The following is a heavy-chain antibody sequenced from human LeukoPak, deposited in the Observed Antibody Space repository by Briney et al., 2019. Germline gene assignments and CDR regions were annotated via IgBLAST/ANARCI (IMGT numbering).Heavy chain of an antibody. V-gene: IGHV4-34*01. J-gene: IGHJ4*02. CDR2: INHSGST. CDR1: GGSISSYY. CDR3: ARGSLFFTRDGYNWGDYFDY. D-gene: IGHD5-24*01. Sequence: SETLSLTCTVSGGSISSYYWGWIRQPPGKGLEWIGEINHSGSTNYNPSLKSRVTISVDTSKNQFSLKLSSVTAADTAVYYCARGSLFFTRDGYNWGDYFDYWGQGTLVTVSS.